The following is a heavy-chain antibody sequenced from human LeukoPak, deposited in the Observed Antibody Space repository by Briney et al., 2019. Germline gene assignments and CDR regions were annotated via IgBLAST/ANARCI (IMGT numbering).Heavy chain of an antibody. V-gene: IGHV3-53*01. J-gene: IGHJ4*02. D-gene: IGHD6-19*01. CDR3: AKDRDTSGWRYFDY. Sequence: GGSLRLSCADSGFTVSSSYMTWVRQAPGKGLEWVSVIYSGGTTYYADSVKGRFTISSDNSKNTLYLQMNSLRAEDTAVYYCAKDRDTSGWRYFDYWGQGTLVTVSS. CDR1: GFTVSSSY. CDR2: IYSGGTT.